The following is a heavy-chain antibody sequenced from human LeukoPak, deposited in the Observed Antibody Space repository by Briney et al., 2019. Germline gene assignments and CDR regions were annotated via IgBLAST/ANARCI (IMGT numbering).Heavy chain of an antibody. J-gene: IGHJ6*03. D-gene: IGHD6-19*01. CDR1: GYTFTGYY. CDR2: INPNSGGT. CDR3: ARASGSSGWYPAKYYYYMDV. Sequence: ASVKVSCKASGYTFTGYYMHWVRQAPGQGLEWMGWINPNSGGTNYTQKFQGRVTMTRHTSISTAYMELSSLRSEDTAVFYCARASGSSGWYPAKYYYYMDVWGKGTTVTISS. V-gene: IGHV1-2*02.